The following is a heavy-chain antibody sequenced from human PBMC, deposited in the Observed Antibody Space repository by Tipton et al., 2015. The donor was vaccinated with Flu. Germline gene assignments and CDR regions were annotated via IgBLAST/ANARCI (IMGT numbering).Heavy chain of an antibody. V-gene: IGHV1-69*09. D-gene: IGHD5-12*01. J-gene: IGHJ4*01. CDR2: IIPLLGIT. Sequence: QTQLVQSGAEVKKPGSSVKVSCQASGGIFSSHALSWVRQAPGHGLEWMGRIIPLLGITNYAQRLQGRVTIIADTSTNTAYMELSSLRSEDTAVYYCARDRSGSGYSSVGYWGQGTLVTVSS. CDR1: GGIFSSHA. CDR3: ARDRSGSGYSSVGY.